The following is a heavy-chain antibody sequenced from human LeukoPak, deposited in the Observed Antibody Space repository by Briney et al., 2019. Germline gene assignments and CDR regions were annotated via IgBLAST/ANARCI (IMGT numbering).Heavy chain of an antibody. CDR1: GFTFSGYG. V-gene: IGHV3-21*01. J-gene: IGHJ5*02. D-gene: IGHD1-7*01. Sequence: GGTLRLSCAASGFTFSGYGMSWVRQAPGKGLEWVSIISRASESIFYADSVKGRFTISRDNAKNSLYLQMNGLRAEDTAAYYCMRGATDTTRWFDPWGQGTLVTVSS. CDR2: ISRASESI. CDR3: MRGATDTTRWFDP.